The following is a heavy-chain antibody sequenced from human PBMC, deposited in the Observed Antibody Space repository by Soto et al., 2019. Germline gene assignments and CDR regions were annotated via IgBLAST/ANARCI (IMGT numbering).Heavy chain of an antibody. CDR1: GGTFSNYA. D-gene: IGHD2-2*01. CDR3: ASGKYWSTYYPVGGNLDS. Sequence: QVQLVQSGPEVKKSGSSVCVSCKAHGGTFSNYAIDWVRQAPGQGLEWVGGIIPLFGSTKSAQQLRGRVTITADESASTVYMELRSLRPEDTAVYYCASGKYWSTYYPVGGNLDSWGQGTLVTVSS. V-gene: IGHV1-69*12. CDR2: IIPLFGST. J-gene: IGHJ4*02.